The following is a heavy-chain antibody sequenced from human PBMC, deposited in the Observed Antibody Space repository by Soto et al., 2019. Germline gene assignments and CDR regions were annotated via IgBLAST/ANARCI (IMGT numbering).Heavy chain of an antibody. D-gene: IGHD6-19*01. J-gene: IGHJ5*02. CDR2: ISWNSGSI. V-gene: IGHV3-9*01. Sequence: GGSLRLSCAASGFTFDDYAMHWVRQAPGKGLEWVSGISWNSGSIGYADSVKGRFTISRGNAKNSLYLQMNSLRAEDTALYYCAKDPYSSGHNWFDPWGQGTLVTVSS. CDR1: GFTFDDYA. CDR3: AKDPYSSGHNWFDP.